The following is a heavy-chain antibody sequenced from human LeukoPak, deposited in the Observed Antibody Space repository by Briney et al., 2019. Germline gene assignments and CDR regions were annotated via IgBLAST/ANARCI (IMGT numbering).Heavy chain of an antibody. Sequence: GGSLRLSCAASGFTFSNHWMSWVRQAPGKGLEWVSAISGSGGSTYYADSVKGRFTISRDNSKNTLYLQMNSLRAEDTAVYYCANPAGDPTNWGQGTLVTVSS. J-gene: IGHJ4*02. V-gene: IGHV3-23*01. D-gene: IGHD3-10*01. CDR3: ANPAGDPTN. CDR1: GFTFSNHW. CDR2: ISGSGGST.